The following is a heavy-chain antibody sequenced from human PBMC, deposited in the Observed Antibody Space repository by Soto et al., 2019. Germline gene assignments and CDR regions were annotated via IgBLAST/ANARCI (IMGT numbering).Heavy chain of an antibody. V-gene: IGHV3-48*03. Sequence: VGSLRLSCAASGFTFSSYEMNWVRQAPGKGLEWVSYISSSGSTIYYADSVKGRFTISRDNAKNSLYLQMNSLRAEDTAVYYCARERKYCSSTSCYYYYGMDVWGQGTTVTVSS. J-gene: IGHJ6*02. CDR3: ARERKYCSSTSCYYYYGMDV. CDR2: ISSSGSTI. D-gene: IGHD2-2*01. CDR1: GFTFSSYE.